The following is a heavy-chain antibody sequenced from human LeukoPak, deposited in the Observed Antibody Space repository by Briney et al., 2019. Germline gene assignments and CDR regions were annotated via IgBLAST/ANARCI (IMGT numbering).Heavy chain of an antibody. J-gene: IGHJ4*02. CDR2: IGASGEST. V-gene: IGHV3-23*01. Sequence: GGSLRLSCAASGFTVGSNYMTWVRQAPGKGLEWVSLIGASGESTYYADSVKGRFTISRDNSKNTLYLQMNSLRAEDTAVYYCAKDLEYYGSGRKLDYWGQGTLVTVSS. CDR3: AKDLEYYGSGRKLDY. CDR1: GFTVGSNY. D-gene: IGHD3-10*01.